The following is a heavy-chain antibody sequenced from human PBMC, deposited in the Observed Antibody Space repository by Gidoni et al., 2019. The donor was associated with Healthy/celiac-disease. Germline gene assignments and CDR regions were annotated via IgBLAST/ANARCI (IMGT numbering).Heavy chain of an antibody. D-gene: IGHD2-2*01. J-gene: IGHJ6*03. CDR1: GGTFSSYA. CDR3: ARGSDLSSTRYYYYYYMDV. CDR2: IIPIFGTA. Sequence: QVQLVQSGAEVKKPGSSVKVSCKASGGTFSSYAISWVRQAPGQGLEWMGGIIPIFGTANYAQKFQGRVTITADESTSTAYMELSSLRSEDTAVYYCARGSDLSSTRYYYYYYMDVWGKGTTVTVSS. V-gene: IGHV1-69*01.